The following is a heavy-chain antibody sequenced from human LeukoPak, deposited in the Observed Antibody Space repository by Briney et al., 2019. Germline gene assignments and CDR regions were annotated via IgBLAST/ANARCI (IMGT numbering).Heavy chain of an antibody. CDR3: ARVMEASSCYDY. V-gene: IGHV3-21*04. CDR1: GFTFSSYS. Sequence: GGSLRLSCAASGFTFSSYSMNWVRQAPGKGLEWVSSISSSSGYIYYADSVKGRFTISRDNAKSSLYLQMNSLRAEDTAVYYCARVMEASSCYDYWGQGTLVTVSS. J-gene: IGHJ4*02. D-gene: IGHD6-13*01. CDR2: ISSSSGYI.